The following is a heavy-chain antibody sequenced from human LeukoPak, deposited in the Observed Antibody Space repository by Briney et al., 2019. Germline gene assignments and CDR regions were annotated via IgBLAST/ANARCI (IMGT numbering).Heavy chain of an antibody. Sequence: GGSLRLSCAASGFTFSSYWMSWVRQAPGKGLEWVANIKQDGSEKYYVDSVKGRFTISRDNAKNSLYLQMNSLRAEDTAVYYCARGLGYCSSTSCYFDYWGQGTLVTVSS. V-gene: IGHV3-7*01. CDR3: ARGLGYCSSTSCYFDY. J-gene: IGHJ4*02. D-gene: IGHD2-2*01. CDR2: IKQDGSEK. CDR1: GFTFSSYW.